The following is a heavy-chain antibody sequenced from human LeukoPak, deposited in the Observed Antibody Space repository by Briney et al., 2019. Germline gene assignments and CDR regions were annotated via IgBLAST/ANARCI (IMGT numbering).Heavy chain of an antibody. D-gene: IGHD4-11*01. J-gene: IGHJ6*03. V-gene: IGHV4-59*01. CDR1: GGSISSYY. CDR2: IYYSGST. Sequence: PSETLSLTCTVSGGSISSYYWSWIRQPPGKGLEGIGYIYYSGSTNYNPSLKSRVTMSLDTSTNQFSLKLSSVTAADTAVYYCAALYSNYYYMDVWGKGTTVTVSS. CDR3: AALYSNYYYMDV.